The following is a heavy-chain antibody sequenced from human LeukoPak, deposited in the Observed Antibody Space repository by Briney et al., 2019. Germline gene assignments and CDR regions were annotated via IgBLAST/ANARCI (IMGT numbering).Heavy chain of an antibody. V-gene: IGHV4-34*01. CDR3: ARGGGSTGYYFDF. Sequence: SETLSLTCAVYGGSFSGYYWTWIRQPPGKALEWIGEINHSGSANYNPSLKSRVTISVDTSKNQFSLNVSPVTAADTAVYYCARGGGSTGYYFDFWGQGSLVAVSS. J-gene: IGHJ4*02. CDR2: INHSGSA. D-gene: IGHD3-16*01. CDR1: GGSFSGYY.